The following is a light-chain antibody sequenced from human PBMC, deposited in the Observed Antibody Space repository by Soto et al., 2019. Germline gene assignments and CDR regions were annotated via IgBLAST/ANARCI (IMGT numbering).Light chain of an antibody. CDR1: QSLLHSNGYNY. V-gene: IGKV2-28*01. CDR2: FGS. CDR3: MQALQTPLT. J-gene: IGKJ4*01. Sequence: DIVMTQSPLSLPVTPGEPASISCRSSQSLLHSNGYNYLHWYLQKSGQPPQLLIYFGSNRASGVPDRFSGSGSGTEVTLKISRVEAEDVGVYYCMQALQTPLTFGGGTKVEIK.